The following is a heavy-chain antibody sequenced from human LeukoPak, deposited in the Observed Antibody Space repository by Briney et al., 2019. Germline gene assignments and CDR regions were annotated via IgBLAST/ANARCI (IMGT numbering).Heavy chain of an antibody. CDR2: ISAYDGNT. D-gene: IGHD6-25*01. CDR1: GYTFISYG. J-gene: IGHJ4*02. V-gene: IGHV1-18*01. Sequence: ASVKVSCKASGYTFISYGFSWVRQAPGQGPEWMGWISAYDGNTNSAQKFEGRVIMTTDTSASTAYMELRSLRPDDTAVYYCARGGGDYWGQGTLVTVSS. CDR3: ARGGGDY.